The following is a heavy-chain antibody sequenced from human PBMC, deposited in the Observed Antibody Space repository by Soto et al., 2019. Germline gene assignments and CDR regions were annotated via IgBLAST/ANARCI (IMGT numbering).Heavy chain of an antibody. CDR3: ARDQGSTVTLGDWFDP. D-gene: IGHD4-4*01. Sequence: QVQLVESGGGVVQPGRSLRLSCAASGFMFSTYAMHWVRQAPGKWLEWVAVISYDGSDIYYGDSGEGRFTISRDNSRNTLYLEMNSLQTEDTAVFYCARDQGSTVTLGDWFDPWVQGTLVTVSS. V-gene: IGHV3-30-3*01. J-gene: IGHJ5*02. CDR1: GFMFSTYA. CDR2: ISYDGSDI.